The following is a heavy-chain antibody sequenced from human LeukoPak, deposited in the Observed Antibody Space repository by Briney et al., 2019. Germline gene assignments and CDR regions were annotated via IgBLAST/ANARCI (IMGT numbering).Heavy chain of an antibody. D-gene: IGHD4-17*01. CDR2: IDYSGST. J-gene: IGHJ4*02. CDR3: ARVKRDYGDQHFDY. Sequence: PLQSLSLTCALSGGSISSGGYYWSWVRHHPGNCREWIGYIDYSGSTYYKPSLKSRVTISVDTSKNQFSLKLSSVTAADTAVYYCARVKRDYGDQHFDYWGQGTLVTVSS. V-gene: IGHV4-31*02. CDR1: GGSISSGGYY.